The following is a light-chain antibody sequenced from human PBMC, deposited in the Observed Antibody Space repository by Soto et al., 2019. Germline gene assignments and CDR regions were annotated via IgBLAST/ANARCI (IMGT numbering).Light chain of an antibody. CDR3: QQSYSTSFT. CDR1: QSVSSSY. Sequence: EIVLTQSPGTLSLSPGERATLSCRASQSVSSSYLAWYQQKPGQAPRLLIYGASSRATGIPDRFSGSGSGTDFTLTITGLQPEDFATYFCQQSYSTSFTFGPGTTVDIK. J-gene: IGKJ3*01. CDR2: GAS. V-gene: IGKV3-20*01.